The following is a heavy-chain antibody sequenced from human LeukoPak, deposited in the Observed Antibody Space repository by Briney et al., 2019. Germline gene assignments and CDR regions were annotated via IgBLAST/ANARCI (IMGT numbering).Heavy chain of an antibody. V-gene: IGHV4-30-2*01. Sequence: SETLSLTCAVSGGSISSGGYSWSWIRQPPGKGLEWIGYIYHSGSTYYNPSLKSRVTISVDRSKNQLSLKLSSVTAADTAVYYCARSSITMVRGLRGMDVWGQGTTVTVSS. CDR1: GGSISSGGYS. D-gene: IGHD3-10*01. CDR3: ARSSITMVRGLRGMDV. J-gene: IGHJ6*02. CDR2: IYHSGST.